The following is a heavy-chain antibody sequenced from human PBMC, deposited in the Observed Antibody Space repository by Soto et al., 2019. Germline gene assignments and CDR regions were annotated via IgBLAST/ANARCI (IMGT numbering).Heavy chain of an antibody. CDR1: GFTFSSYA. CDR2: ISGSGGST. J-gene: IGHJ4*02. D-gene: IGHD4-17*01. Sequence: GGSLRLSCAASGFTFSSYAMSWVRQAPGKGLEWVSAISGSGGSTYYADSVKGRFTISRDNSKNTMYLQMNSLRAEDTAVYYCAKDWDPEWLRVSTDGDYVGDPFDYWGQGTLVTVSS. CDR3: AKDWDPEWLRVSTDGDYVGDPFDY. V-gene: IGHV3-23*01.